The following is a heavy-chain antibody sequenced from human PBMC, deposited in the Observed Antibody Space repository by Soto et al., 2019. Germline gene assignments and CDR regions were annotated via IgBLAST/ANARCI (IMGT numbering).Heavy chain of an antibody. D-gene: IGHD3-3*01. V-gene: IGHV3-23*01. Sequence: EVQLLESGGGLVQPGGSLRLSCEASGFTFKKYAMTWVHQAPGKGLEWVADINESGKKTNYAESVKGRFSISRDNSRNTLSLLMNSLRADDTAIYYCAKDRATIFGVVWKYGLDVWGQGTTVSVSS. J-gene: IGHJ6*02. CDR1: GFTFKKYA. CDR3: AKDRATIFGVVWKYGLDV. CDR2: INESGKKT.